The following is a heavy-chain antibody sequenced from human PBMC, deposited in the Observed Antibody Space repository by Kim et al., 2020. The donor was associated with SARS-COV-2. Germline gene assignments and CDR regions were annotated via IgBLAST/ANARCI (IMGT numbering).Heavy chain of an antibody. CDR1: GFTFSSYA. D-gene: IGHD2-2*02. J-gene: IGHJ4*02. CDR2: ISYDGSNK. Sequence: GGSLRLSCAASGFTFSSYAMHWVRQAPGKGLEWVAVISYDGSNKYYADSVKGRFTISRDNSKNTLYLQMNSLRAEDTAVYYCARDQCSSTSCYTSFDYWGQGTLVTVSS. V-gene: IGHV3-30-3*01. CDR3: ARDQCSSTSCYTSFDY.